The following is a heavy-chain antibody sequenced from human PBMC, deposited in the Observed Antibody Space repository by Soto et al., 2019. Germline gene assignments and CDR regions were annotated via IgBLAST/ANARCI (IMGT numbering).Heavy chain of an antibody. D-gene: IGHD6-19*01. CDR2: IYSGGST. CDR1: GFTVSSNS. J-gene: IGHJ4*02. Sequence: EVQLVETGGGLIQPGGSLRLSCAASGFTVSSNSLSWVLQAPRKGLEWVSVIYSGGSTYDADSVKGRFTNSRDNSKNTLYLQMNGLRAEDTAVYYCGGCCPTYWGQGTLVTVSS. CDR3: GGCCPTY. V-gene: IGHV3-53*02.